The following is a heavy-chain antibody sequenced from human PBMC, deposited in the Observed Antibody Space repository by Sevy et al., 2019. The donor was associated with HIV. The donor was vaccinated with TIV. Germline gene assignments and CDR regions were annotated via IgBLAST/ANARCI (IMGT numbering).Heavy chain of an antibody. V-gene: IGHV1-18*01. Sequence: ASVKVSCKPSGYTFTTYGISWVRQAPGQGLEWMGWISTYNGNTNYAQKFQGRVTMTRDTSTRTAYMELRSLRSDDTAVYYYASKRNLGEPSDPWGQGTLVTVSS. CDR1: GYTFTTYG. D-gene: IGHD3-16*01. CDR2: ISTYNGNT. CDR3: ASKRNLGEPSDP. J-gene: IGHJ5*02.